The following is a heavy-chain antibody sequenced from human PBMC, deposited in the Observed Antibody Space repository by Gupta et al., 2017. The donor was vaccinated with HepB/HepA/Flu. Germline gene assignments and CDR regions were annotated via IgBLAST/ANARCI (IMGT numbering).Heavy chain of an antibody. V-gene: IGHV3-23*01. CDR2: ISVSITFT. CDR1: GFTFSSYA. D-gene: IGHD6-13*01. CDR3: AKKGPGAGGSNWFDP. J-gene: IGHJ5*02. Sequence: EVKLLEYGGGLVQPGGSLRLSCSASGFTFSSYAMTWVRQAPGKGLEWVSTISVSITFTPYADSVKGRCTISRDNSQNTVYLQMNSLRVEDTGVYYCAKKGPGAGGSNWFDPWGQGTLVIVSS.